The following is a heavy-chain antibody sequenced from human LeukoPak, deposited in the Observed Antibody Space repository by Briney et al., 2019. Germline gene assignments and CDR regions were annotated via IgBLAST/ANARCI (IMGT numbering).Heavy chain of an antibody. D-gene: IGHD3-3*01. CDR3: TKDMEWGMDV. V-gene: IGHV3-43*01. J-gene: IGHJ6*02. Sequence: GGSLRLSCAASGFTFDRHTMHWVRQPPGKGPEWVSLIGWDGTNIDYADSVKGRFTISRDNSKNFVYLQMHGLRTEDTALYYCTKDMEWGMDVWGQGTTVIVSS. CDR2: IGWDGTNI. CDR1: GFTFDRHT.